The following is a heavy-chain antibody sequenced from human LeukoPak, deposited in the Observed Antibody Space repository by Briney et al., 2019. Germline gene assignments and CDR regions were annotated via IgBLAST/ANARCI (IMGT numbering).Heavy chain of an antibody. V-gene: IGHV1-2*06. CDR3: ARGRYYDSSGYLGDFDY. CDR2: INPNSGGT. J-gene: IGHJ4*02. D-gene: IGHD3-22*01. CDR1: GYTFTGYY. Sequence: ASVKVSCKASGYTFTGYYMHWVRQAPGQGLEWMGRINPNSGGTNYAQKFQGRVTMTRDTSISTAYVELSRLRSDDTAVYYCARGRYYDSSGYLGDFDYWGQGTLVTVSS.